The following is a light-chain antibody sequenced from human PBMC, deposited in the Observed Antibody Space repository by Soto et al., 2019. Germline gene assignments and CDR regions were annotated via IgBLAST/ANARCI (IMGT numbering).Light chain of an antibody. CDR1: SSDVGGYNY. Sequence: QSALTQPASVSGSPGQSITISCTGTSSDVGGYNYVSWYQHHPGKAPKLIIYDVTNRPSGVSNPFSGSKSGNTASLTISGLQPEDEADYYCSSYTTSNTRQIVFGTGHKLTVL. V-gene: IGLV2-14*03. CDR3: SSYTTSNTRQIV. CDR2: DVT. J-gene: IGLJ1*01.